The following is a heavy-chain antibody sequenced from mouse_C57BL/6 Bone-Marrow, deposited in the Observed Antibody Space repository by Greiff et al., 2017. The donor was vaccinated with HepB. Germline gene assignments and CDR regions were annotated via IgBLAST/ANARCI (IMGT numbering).Heavy chain of an antibody. CDR2: IYPGDGDT. CDR3: ASPLYYYGSSFAY. Sequence: QVQLKQSGPELVKPGASVKISCKASGYAFSSSWMNWVKQRPGKGLEWIGRIYPGDGDTNYNGKFKGKATLTADKSSSTAYMQLSSLTSEDSAVYFCASPLYYYGSSFAYWGQGTLVTVSA. J-gene: IGHJ3*01. D-gene: IGHD1-1*01. V-gene: IGHV1-82*01. CDR1: GYAFSSSW.